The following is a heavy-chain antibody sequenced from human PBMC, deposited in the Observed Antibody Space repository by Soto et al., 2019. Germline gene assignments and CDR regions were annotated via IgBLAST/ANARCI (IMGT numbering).Heavy chain of an antibody. CDR2: IIPIFGTA. D-gene: IGHD1-26*01. J-gene: IGHJ3*02. Sequence: QVQLVQSGAEVKKPGSSVKVSCKASGGTFSSYAISWVRQAPGQGLEWMGGIIPIFGTANYAQKFQGRVTITADNSTSTAYMELSSLRSEDTDVYYCARGSGMWELLRTDAFDICGQGTMVTVSS. V-gene: IGHV1-69*06. CDR1: GGTFSSYA. CDR3: ARGSGMWELLRTDAFDI.